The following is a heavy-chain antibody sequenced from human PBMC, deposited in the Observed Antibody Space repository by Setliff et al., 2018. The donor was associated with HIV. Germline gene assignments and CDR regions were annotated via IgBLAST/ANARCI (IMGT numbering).Heavy chain of an antibody. Sequence: SETLSLTCTVSGGSISSGGYYWSWIRQHPGKGLEWIGYIYYSGGTYYNPSLKSRVTISVDTSKNQFSLKLSSVTAADTAVYYCARFMHYYDAIWGQGTLVTVSS. CDR3: ARFMHYYDAI. V-gene: IGHV4-31*03. D-gene: IGHD3-22*01. CDR2: IYYSGGT. CDR1: GGSISSGGYY. J-gene: IGHJ4*03.